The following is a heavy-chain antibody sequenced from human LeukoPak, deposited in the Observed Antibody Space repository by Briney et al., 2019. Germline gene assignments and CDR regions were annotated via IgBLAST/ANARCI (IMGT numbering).Heavy chain of an antibody. CDR3: ARDAQWLVPEGYYYYMDV. CDR1: GFTFSRHN. V-gene: IGHV3-21*01. J-gene: IGHJ6*03. Sequence: GGSLRLSCAGSGFTFSRHNMNWFRQAPGKGLERVSSISSRSSYIFYADSVKGRFTISRDNAKNSLYLQMNSLGAEDAAVYYCARDAQWLVPEGYYYYMDVWGKGTTVTVSS. D-gene: IGHD6-19*01. CDR2: ISSRSSYI.